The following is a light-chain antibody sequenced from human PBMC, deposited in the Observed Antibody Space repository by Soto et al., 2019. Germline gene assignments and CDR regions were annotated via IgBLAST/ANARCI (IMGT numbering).Light chain of an antibody. CDR3: SSYRSSSTPVV. CDR2: DVT. Sequence: QSALTQPASVSGSPGQSITISCTGTSDDIGGYDYVSWYQLHPGNAPKLLIYDVTNRPSGVSNRFSGSKSGTTASLTISGLQAEDEADYYCSSYRSSSTPVVFGGGTKVTVL. V-gene: IGLV2-14*01. CDR1: SDDIGGYDY. J-gene: IGLJ2*01.